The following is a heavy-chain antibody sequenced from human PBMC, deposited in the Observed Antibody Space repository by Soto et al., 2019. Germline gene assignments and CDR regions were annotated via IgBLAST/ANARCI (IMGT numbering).Heavy chain of an antibody. D-gene: IGHD3-3*01. V-gene: IGHV1-3*01. Sequence: ASVKVSCKASGYTFTSYAMHWVRQAPGQRLEWMGWINAGNGNTKYSQKFQGRVTITRDTSASTAYMELSSLRSEDTAVYYCARDYDFWSGYPPFDPWGQVTLVTVSS. CDR1: GYTFTSYA. J-gene: IGHJ5*02. CDR3: ARDYDFWSGYPPFDP. CDR2: INAGNGNT.